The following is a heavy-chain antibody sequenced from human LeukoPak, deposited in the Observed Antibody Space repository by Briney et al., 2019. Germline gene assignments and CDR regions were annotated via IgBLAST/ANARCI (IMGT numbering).Heavy chain of an antibody. J-gene: IGHJ4*02. CDR3: AKGDDIVVVVAATASFDY. V-gene: IGHV3-23*01. Sequence: GGSLRVSCAASGFTFSSYAMSWVRQAPGNGLEWVSAISGSGGGTYYADSVKGRFTISRDNSKNTLYLQMNSLRAEDTAVYYCAKGDDIVVVVAATASFDYWGQGTLVTVSS. CDR1: GFTFSSYA. CDR2: ISGSGGGT. D-gene: IGHD2-15*01.